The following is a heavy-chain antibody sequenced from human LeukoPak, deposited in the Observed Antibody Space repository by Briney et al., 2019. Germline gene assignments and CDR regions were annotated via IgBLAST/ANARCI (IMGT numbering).Heavy chain of an antibody. CDR3: ARSYRTYYYYYMDV. J-gene: IGHJ6*03. D-gene: IGHD1-26*01. CDR1: GGTFSSNA. Sequence: ASVKLSCTASGGTFSSNAISWVRQPPGQGLEWMGGIIPIFGTANYAQKFQGRVTITADESTSTAYMELSSLISEDTAVYYCARSYRTYYYYYMDVWGKGTTVTISS. V-gene: IGHV1-69*13. CDR2: IIPIFGTA.